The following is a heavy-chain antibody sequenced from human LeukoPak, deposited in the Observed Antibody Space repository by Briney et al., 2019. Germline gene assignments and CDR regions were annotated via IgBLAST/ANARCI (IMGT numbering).Heavy chain of an antibody. Sequence: GGSLRLSCAASGFPLGSYTMDWFRQAPGKGLEWVAYVNTKSVGIYYADSARGRFTISRDNAMNSLFLQMSNLRVEDTAVYYCARDRDEKGWVPGDIWGQGTVVIVSS. V-gene: IGHV3-21*06. D-gene: IGHD3-16*01. J-gene: IGHJ3*02. CDR1: GFPLGSYT. CDR2: VNTKSVGI. CDR3: ARDRDEKGWVPGDI.